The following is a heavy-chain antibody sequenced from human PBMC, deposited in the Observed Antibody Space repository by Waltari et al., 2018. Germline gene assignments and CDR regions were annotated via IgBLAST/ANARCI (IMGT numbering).Heavy chain of an antibody. Sequence: QVQLQQWGAGLLKPSETLSLTCAVYGGSFSGYYWSWIRQPPGKGLEWIGEINHSGSTNNNPSLKSRVTISVDTSKNQFSLKLSSVTAADTAVYYCARGGRSSSWYRGGWFDPWGQGTLVTVSS. D-gene: IGHD6-13*01. CDR2: INHSGST. V-gene: IGHV4-34*01. CDR1: GGSFSGYY. CDR3: ARGGRSSSWYRGGWFDP. J-gene: IGHJ5*02.